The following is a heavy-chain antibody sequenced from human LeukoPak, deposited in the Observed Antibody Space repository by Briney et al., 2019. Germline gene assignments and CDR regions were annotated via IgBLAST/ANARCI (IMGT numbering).Heavy chain of an antibody. CDR3: ARWGSSQVFDY. CDR2: IYTSGST. V-gene: IGHV4-4*07. D-gene: IGHD6-13*01. CDR1: GGSISSYY. Sequence: PSETLSLTCTVSGGSISSYYWSWIRQPAGKGLEWIGRIYTSGSTNYNPSLKSRVTISVDRSKNQFSLKLSSVTAADTAVYYCARWGSSQVFDYWGQGTLVTVSS. J-gene: IGHJ4*02.